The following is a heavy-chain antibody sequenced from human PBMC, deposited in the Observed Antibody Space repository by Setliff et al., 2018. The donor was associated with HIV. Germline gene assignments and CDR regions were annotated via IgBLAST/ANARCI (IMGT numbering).Heavy chain of an antibody. D-gene: IGHD6-19*01. CDR3: ARGPPGSSIGWYVGY. V-gene: IGHV4-34*01. J-gene: IGHJ4*02. Sequence: KPSETLSLTCAVYGGSFSGFHWNWIRQPPGKGLEWIGEINHSGSTNYNPSLKSRVTISVDTSKNQFSLRLSSVIAADTAVYYCARGPPGSSIGWYVGYWGQGTLVTVSS. CDR1: GGSFSGFH. CDR2: INHSGST.